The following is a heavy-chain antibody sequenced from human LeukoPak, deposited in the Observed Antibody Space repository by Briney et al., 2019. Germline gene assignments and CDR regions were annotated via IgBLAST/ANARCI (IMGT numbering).Heavy chain of an antibody. D-gene: IGHD2-2*01. CDR3: AKDKAHIVVVPAAMRYYYYGMDV. V-gene: IGHV3-9*01. J-gene: IGHJ6*02. CDR2: ISWNSGSI. CDR1: GFTFDDYA. Sequence: PGGSLRLSCAASGFTFDDYAMHWVRQAPGKGLEWVSGISWNSGSIGYADSVKGRFTISRDNAKNSLYLQMNSLRAEDTALYYCAKDKAHIVVVPAAMRYYYYGMDVWGQGTTVTVSS.